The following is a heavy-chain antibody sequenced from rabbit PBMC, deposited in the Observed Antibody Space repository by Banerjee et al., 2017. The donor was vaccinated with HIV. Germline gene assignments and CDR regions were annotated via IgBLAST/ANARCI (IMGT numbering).Heavy chain of an antibody. J-gene: IGHJ3*01. V-gene: IGHV1S45*01. Sequence: QEQLKETGGGLVQPGGSLTLSCKASGFDFSNYYLSWVRQAPGKGLEWIACINTSSGNTVYASWAKGRFTISRTSSTTVTLQMTSLTAADTATYFCARDLAAVTGWNFGLWGQGT. D-gene: IGHD7-1*01. CDR1: GFDFSNYYL. CDR3: ARDLAAVTGWNFGL. CDR2: INTSSGNT.